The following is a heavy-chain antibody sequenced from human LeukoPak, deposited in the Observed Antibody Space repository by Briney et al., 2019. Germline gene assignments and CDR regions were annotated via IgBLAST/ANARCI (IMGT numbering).Heavy chain of an antibody. D-gene: IGHD5-12*01. J-gene: IGHJ4*02. CDR3: AGVRGYSGYDIFDY. CDR2: VFSDGVGE. Sequence: GGSLRLSCAASGFTFNSYTMHWVRQAPGKGLEWVALVFSDGVGEYNADSAKGRFTISRDNAKNSLYLQMNSLRAEDTAVYYCAGVRGYSGYDIFDYWGQGTLVTVSS. CDR1: GFTFNSYT. V-gene: IGHV3-30-3*01.